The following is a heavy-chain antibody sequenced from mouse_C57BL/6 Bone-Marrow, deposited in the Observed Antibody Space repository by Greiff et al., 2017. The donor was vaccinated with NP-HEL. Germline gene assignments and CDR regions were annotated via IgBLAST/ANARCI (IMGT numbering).Heavy chain of an antibody. Sequence: QVQLQQSGAELAKPGASVKMSCKASGYTFTTYSIEWMKQSPGQSLEWIGNFHPYNDDTKYNEKFKGKATLTADKSSSTVYLELSRLTSDDSAVFYCAKRGRYFDDWGKGTTVTVSS. CDR3: AKRGRYFDD. V-gene: IGHV1-47*01. CDR1: GYTFTTYS. J-gene: IGHJ1*03. D-gene: IGHD4-1*01. CDR2: FHPYNDDT.